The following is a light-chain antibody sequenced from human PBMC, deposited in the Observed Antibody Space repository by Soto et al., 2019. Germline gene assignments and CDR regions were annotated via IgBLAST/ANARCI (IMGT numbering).Light chain of an antibody. Sequence: VLTQSPATQSVSPGERATLSCRASQSVSSRLAWYQQKPGQAPRLLISGASSRATGIPDRFSGSGSGTDFTLSISRLEPEDFAVYYCQQYGSSPPERTFGQGTKVDIK. CDR1: QSVSSR. CDR2: GAS. V-gene: IGKV3-20*01. J-gene: IGKJ1*01. CDR3: QQYGSSPPERT.